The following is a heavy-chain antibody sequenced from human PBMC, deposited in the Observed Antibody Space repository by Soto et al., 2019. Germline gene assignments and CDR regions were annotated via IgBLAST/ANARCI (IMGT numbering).Heavy chain of an antibody. CDR2: ISSTTNYI. CDR3: ARESEDLTSNFDY. CDR1: GFTFTRYS. Sequence: PGGSLRLSCAACGFTFTRYSINWVRQAPGKGLEWVSSISSTTNYIYYGDSMKGRFTISRDNAKNSLYLEMNSLRAEDTAVYYCARESEDLTSNFDYWGQGTLVAVSS. J-gene: IGHJ4*02. V-gene: IGHV3-21*06.